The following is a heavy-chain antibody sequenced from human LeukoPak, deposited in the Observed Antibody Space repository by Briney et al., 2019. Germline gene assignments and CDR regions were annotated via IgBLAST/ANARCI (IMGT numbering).Heavy chain of an antibody. CDR2: ISGSSSYI. CDR3: ARGSHRIEYRRSAAFDP. CDR1: GFTFSGYD. D-gene: IGHD6-6*01. V-gene: IGHV3-21*01. J-gene: IGHJ5*02. Sequence: PGGSLRLSCAASGFTFSGYDMNWVRQAPGKGLEWVSSISGSSSYIYYADSVKGRFSISRDNSKNTLYLQMNSLRAEDTAVYYCARGSHRIEYRRSAAFDPWGQGTLVTVSS.